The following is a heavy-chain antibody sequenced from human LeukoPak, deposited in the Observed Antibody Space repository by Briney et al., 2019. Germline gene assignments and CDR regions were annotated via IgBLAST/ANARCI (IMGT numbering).Heavy chain of an antibody. CDR2: IYYSGST. CDR3: ARDPGVGATTVGFDY. J-gene: IGHJ4*02. CDR1: GGSISSSSYY. V-gene: IGHV4-39*07. D-gene: IGHD1-26*01. Sequence: SETLSLTCTVSGGSISSSSYYWLWIRQPPGKGLEWIGSIYYSGSTYYNPSLKSRVNISVDTSKNQFSLKLSSVTGADTAVYYCARDPGVGATTVGFDYWGQGTLVTVSS.